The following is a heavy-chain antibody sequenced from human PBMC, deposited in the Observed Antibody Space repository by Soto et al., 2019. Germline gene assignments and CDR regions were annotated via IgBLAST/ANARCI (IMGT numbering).Heavy chain of an antibody. Sequence: EVQLLESGGGLVQPGASLRLSCAASGVTFSYHAMSWVRQAPGKGLGWVSGISGNGINTYYADSVKGRFTISRANSKNTLHLQMNSLGGEDTAVYYCATTPRGIYCGGGDCDSLWGQGTLVTVSS. CDR2: ISGNGINT. D-gene: IGHD2-15*01. CDR3: ATTPRGIYCGGGDCDSL. J-gene: IGHJ4*02. CDR1: GVTFSYHA. V-gene: IGHV3-23*01.